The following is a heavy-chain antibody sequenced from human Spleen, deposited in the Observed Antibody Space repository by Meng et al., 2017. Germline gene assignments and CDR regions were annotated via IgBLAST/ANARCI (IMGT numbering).Heavy chain of an antibody. D-gene: IGHD2-15*01. J-gene: IGHJ5*02. Sequence: QVQLQESGPGLVKPSETLSLTCAVPGASLSTYYWGWIRQSPGKGLQWIGETNHRGSTKYNPSLKSRVTISVDTSKNQFSLKLTSVTAADSAVYYCACSGSSCYSLLVSPPWGQGTLVTVSS. CDR1: GASLSTYY. CDR3: ACSGSSCYSLLVSPP. V-gene: IGHV4-34*01. CDR2: TNHRGST.